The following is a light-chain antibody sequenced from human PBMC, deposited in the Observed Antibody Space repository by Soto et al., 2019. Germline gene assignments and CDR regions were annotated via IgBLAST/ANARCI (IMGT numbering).Light chain of an antibody. CDR3: AAWDDSLNGDV. CDR2: SDN. J-gene: IGLJ1*01. CDR1: SSNIGSNT. V-gene: IGLV1-44*01. Sequence: QSVLTQPPSASWTPGQRFTISCSGSSSNIGSNTVIWYQQLPGTAPKLLIYSDNQRPSGVPDRFSGSKSGTSASLAISGLQSEDEADYYCAAWDDSLNGDVFGGGTKVTVL.